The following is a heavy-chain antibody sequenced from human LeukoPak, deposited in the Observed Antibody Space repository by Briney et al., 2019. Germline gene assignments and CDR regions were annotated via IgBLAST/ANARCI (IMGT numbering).Heavy chain of an antibody. V-gene: IGHV4-39*07. CDR1: GFTFSSYS. Sequence: GSLRLSCAASGFTFSSYSMNWVRQPPGKGLEWIGSISYSGSTYYNPSLKSRVTISVDTSKNQFSLKLSSVTAADTAVYYCAKAQCGGDCYGAFDIWGQGTRVTVSS. J-gene: IGHJ3*02. CDR3: AKAQCGGDCYGAFDI. D-gene: IGHD2-21*02. CDR2: ISYSGST.